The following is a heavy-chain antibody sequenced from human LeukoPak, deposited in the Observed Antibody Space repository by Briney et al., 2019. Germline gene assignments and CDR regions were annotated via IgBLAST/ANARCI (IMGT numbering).Heavy chain of an antibody. CDR2: IITIFGTA. V-gene: IGHV1-69*06. J-gene: IGHJ6*04. CDR3: ARTCALSGGSCYSVYYYYGMDV. D-gene: IGHD2-15*01. Sequence: SSVKVSCKASRGTFSSYAISWVRQAPGQGLEWMGGIITIFGTANYAQKFQGRVTITADKSTSTAYMELISLRSEDTAVYSGARTCALSGGSCYSVYYYYGMDVWGKGTTVTVSS. CDR1: RGTFSSYA.